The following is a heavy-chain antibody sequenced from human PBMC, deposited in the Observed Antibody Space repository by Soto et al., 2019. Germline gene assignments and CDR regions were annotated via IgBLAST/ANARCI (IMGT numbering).Heavy chain of an antibody. Sequence: EVQLLESGGGLVQPGGSLRLSCAASGFTFSSYAMSWVRQAPGKGLEWVSAISGSGGSTYYADSVKGRFTISRDNSKNKLYLQMNSLRAEDTAVYYCAKDYDILTTYYYYMDVWGKGTTVTVSS. J-gene: IGHJ6*03. V-gene: IGHV3-23*01. CDR2: ISGSGGST. CDR3: AKDYDILTTYYYYMDV. CDR1: GFTFSSYA. D-gene: IGHD3-9*01.